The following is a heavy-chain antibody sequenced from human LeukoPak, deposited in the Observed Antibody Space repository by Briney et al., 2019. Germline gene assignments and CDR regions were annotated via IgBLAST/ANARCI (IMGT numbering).Heavy chain of an antibody. J-gene: IGHJ4*02. V-gene: IGHV5-51*01. CDR2: IYPGDSDT. Sequence: GESLKISCKGSGSRFTNYWIGWVRQMPGKGLEWMGIIYPGDSDTRYSPSFQGQVTISADKSISTAYLQWTSLKASDTAMFYCARHAGIAAPGPDYWGQGTLVTVSS. D-gene: IGHD6-13*01. CDR3: ARHAGIAAPGPDY. CDR1: GSRFTNYW.